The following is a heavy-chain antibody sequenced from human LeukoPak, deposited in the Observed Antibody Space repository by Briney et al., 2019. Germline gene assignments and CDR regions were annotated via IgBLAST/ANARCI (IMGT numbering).Heavy chain of an antibody. CDR3: ARRYGSYSQNHFDY. Sequence: SEALSLTCAVSGYSISSGYYWGWIRQPPGKGLEWIGSIYHSGSTYYNPSLKSRVTISVDTSKNQFSLKLSTVTAADTAVYYCARRYGSYSQNHFDYWGQGTLVTVSS. D-gene: IGHD3-10*01. J-gene: IGHJ4*02. V-gene: IGHV4-38-2*01. CDR2: IYHSGST. CDR1: GYSISSGYY.